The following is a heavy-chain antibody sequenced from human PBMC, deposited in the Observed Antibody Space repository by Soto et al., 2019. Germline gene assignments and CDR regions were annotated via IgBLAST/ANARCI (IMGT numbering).Heavy chain of an antibody. CDR1: GYTFTSYA. CDR3: ARGTYYYDSSGYYGNDY. D-gene: IGHD3-22*01. CDR2: INAGNGST. V-gene: IGHV1-3*01. J-gene: IGHJ4*02. Sequence: ASVKVSCKASGYTFTSYAMHWVRQAPGQRLEWMGWINAGNGSTSYAQKFQGRVTMTRDTSTSTVYMELSSLRSEDTAVYYCARGTYYYDSSGYYGNDYWGQGTLVTVSS.